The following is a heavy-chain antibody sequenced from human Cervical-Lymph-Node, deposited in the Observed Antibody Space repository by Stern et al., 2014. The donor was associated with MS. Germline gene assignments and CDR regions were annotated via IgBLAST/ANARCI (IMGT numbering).Heavy chain of an antibody. Sequence: VQLVESGPGLVKLSQTLPLTCTVSGGSINSGGYYWSWIRQYPGKGLEWIGYIYYTGSAYYDPSLKSRLSMSIDTSKNQFSLNLNSVTAADTAVYYCARGARYSDSSGYYFYFDYWGQGTLVTVSS. CDR3: ARGARYSDSSGYYFYFDY. J-gene: IGHJ4*02. CDR1: GGSINSGGYY. D-gene: IGHD3-22*01. V-gene: IGHV4-31*03. CDR2: IYYTGSA.